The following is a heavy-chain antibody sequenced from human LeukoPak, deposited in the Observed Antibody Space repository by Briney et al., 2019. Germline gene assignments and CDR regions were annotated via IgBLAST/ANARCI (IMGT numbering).Heavy chain of an antibody. CDR3: ARWDYYDSSGYSPYFDY. CDR2: SYYSGST. J-gene: IGHJ4*02. V-gene: IGHV4-61*01. CDR1: GVSVSSGRYY. D-gene: IGHD3-22*01. Sequence: PSETLSLTCTVSGVSVSSGRYYWTWIRQSPGKGLEWIGYSYYSGSTQYNPSLKSRVTISVDTSKNQFSLKLSSVTAADTAVYYCARWDYYDSSGYSPYFDYWGQGTLVTVSS.